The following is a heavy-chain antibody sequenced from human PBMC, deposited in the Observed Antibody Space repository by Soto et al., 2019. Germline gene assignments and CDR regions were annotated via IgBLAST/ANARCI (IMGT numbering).Heavy chain of an antibody. D-gene: IGHD6-19*01. Sequence: QVQLVQSGAEGKKPGSSVKVSCKASGGTFSRFGISWVRQAPGQGLEWMGGIIPIFGKGDYAPKFRGRVTFTADEVTTTVYMEMSSLSSGDTAVYYCARVAGPDFRHYYGIDVWGQGTTVTVSS. J-gene: IGHJ6*02. CDR2: IIPIFGKG. CDR3: ARVAGPDFRHYYGIDV. V-gene: IGHV1-69*12. CDR1: GGTFSRFG.